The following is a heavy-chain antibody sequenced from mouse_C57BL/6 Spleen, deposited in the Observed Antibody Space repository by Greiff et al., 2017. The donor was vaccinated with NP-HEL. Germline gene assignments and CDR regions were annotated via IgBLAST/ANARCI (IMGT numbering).Heavy chain of an antibody. Sequence: QVQLQQPGAELVRPGTSVKLSCKASDYTFTSYWMHWVKQRPGQGLEWIGVIDPSDSYTNYNQKFKGKATLTVDTSSSTAYMQLSSLTSEDSAVYYCARYGYYGSSPMDYWGQGTSVTVSS. CDR2: IDPSDSYT. CDR3: ARYGYYGSSPMDY. CDR1: DYTFTSYW. V-gene: IGHV1-59*01. D-gene: IGHD1-1*01. J-gene: IGHJ4*01.